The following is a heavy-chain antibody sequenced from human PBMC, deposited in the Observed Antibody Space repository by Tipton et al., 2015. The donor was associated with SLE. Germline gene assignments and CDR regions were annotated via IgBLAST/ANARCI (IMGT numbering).Heavy chain of an antibody. CDR1: GGSISSHY. V-gene: IGHV4-59*11. J-gene: IGHJ3*02. CDR2: IYYSGST. D-gene: IGHD2-15*01. CDR3: ASGGRDAFDI. Sequence: TLSLTCTVSGGSISSHYWSWIRQPPGKGLEWIGYIYYSGSTNYNPSLKSRVTISVDTSKNQFSLKLSSVTAADTAVYYCASGGRDAFDIWGQGTMVTVSS.